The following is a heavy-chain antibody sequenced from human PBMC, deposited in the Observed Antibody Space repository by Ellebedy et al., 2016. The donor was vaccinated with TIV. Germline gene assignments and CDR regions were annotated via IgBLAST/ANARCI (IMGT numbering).Heavy chain of an antibody. D-gene: IGHD2-15*01. CDR2: INPNSGST. Sequence: AASVKVSCKASGYTFSGYYIHWVRQAPGQGLEWMGWINPNSGSTNYAQKFQGRVTMTRDTSISTAYMDLSRLRSDDTAVYYCARDLEYCSGGRCSNWFDPWGQGTLVTVSS. CDR1: GYTFSGYY. CDR3: ARDLEYCSGGRCSNWFDP. J-gene: IGHJ5*02. V-gene: IGHV1-2*02.